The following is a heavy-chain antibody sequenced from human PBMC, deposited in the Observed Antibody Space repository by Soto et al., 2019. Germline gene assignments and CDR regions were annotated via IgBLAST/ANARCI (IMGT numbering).Heavy chain of an antibody. CDR3: ARRGYCSGGSCPLGFDY. D-gene: IGHD2-15*01. J-gene: IGHJ4*02. CDR2: INPRDGGT. CDR1: GNTFTTYY. Sequence: ASVKVSCKASGNTFTTYYVHWVRQAPGQGLEWMGVINPRDGGTSYAQKFQGRVTMTRDTSTSTVYMELSSLRSEDTAMYYCARRGYCSGGSCPLGFDYGGQGTLVTVS. V-gene: IGHV1-46*03.